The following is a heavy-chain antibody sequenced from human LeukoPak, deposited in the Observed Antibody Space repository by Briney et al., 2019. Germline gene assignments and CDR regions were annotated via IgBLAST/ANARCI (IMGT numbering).Heavy chain of an antibody. V-gene: IGHV3-74*01. J-gene: IGHJ4*02. D-gene: IGHD6-13*01. CDR3: AREWYSSSCLDY. CDR1: GFTSRSYW. Sequence: GGSLRLSCAASGFTSRSYWMHWVRQVPGKGLVWVSRISTDGSASSYADSVRGRFTISRDNAKNTLYLQMNSLRAEDTAVYYCAREWYSSSCLDYWGQGTLVTVSS. CDR2: ISTDGSAS.